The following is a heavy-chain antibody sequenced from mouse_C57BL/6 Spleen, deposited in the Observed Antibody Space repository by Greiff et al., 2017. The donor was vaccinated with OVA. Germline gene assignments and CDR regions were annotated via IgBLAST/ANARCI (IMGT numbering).Heavy chain of an antibody. D-gene: IGHD2-1*01. V-gene: IGHV1-52*01. CDR2: IDPSDSET. J-gene: IGHJ3*01. CDR3: ASRGGNYWFAY. CDR1: GYTFTSYW. Sequence: QVQLQQPGAELVRPGSSVKLSCKASGYTFTSYWMHWVKQRPIQGLEWIGNIDPSDSETHYNQKFKDKATLTVDKSSSTAYMQLSSLTSEDSAVYYCASRGGNYWFAYWGQGTLVTVSA.